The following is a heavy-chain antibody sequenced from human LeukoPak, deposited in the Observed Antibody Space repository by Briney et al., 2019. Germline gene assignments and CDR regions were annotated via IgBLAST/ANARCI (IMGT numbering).Heavy chain of an antibody. CDR1: GHSFTGYY. V-gene: IGHV1-2*02. J-gene: IGHJ3*02. Sequence: GASVKVSCKASGHSFTGYYMHWVRQAPGQGLEWMGWINPNSGGTNYAQKFQGRVTMTRDTSISTAYMELSRLRSDDTAVYYCARVIHNFDLDIWGQGTMVTVSS. D-gene: IGHD1-1*01. CDR2: INPNSGGT. CDR3: ARVIHNFDLDI.